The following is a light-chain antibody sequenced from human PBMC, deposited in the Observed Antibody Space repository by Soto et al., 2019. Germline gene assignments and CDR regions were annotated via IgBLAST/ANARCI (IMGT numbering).Light chain of an antibody. V-gene: IGKV1-5*03. Sequence: DIQMTQSPSPLSASVGDRVTITCRASQSISGSLAWYQQKPGKAPKLLIYEASNLKSGVPSRFSGSRSGTEYTLTISSRQPDDSASYYCQQYNAYWTFGQGTRVEIK. CDR3: QQYNAYWT. J-gene: IGKJ1*01. CDR1: QSISGS. CDR2: EAS.